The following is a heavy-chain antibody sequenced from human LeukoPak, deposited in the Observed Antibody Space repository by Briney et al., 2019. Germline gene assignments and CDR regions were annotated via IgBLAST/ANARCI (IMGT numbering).Heavy chain of an antibody. CDR1: GGSISSYY. V-gene: IGHV4-4*09. Sequence: SETLSLTCTVSGGSISSYYWSWIRQPPGKGLEWIGYIHTSGSTNYNPSLKSRVTISVDTSKNQFSLKLSSVTAADTAVYYCARRTYYDTLTGYNYWYFDLWGRGTLVTVSS. CDR2: IHTSGST. J-gene: IGHJ2*01. D-gene: IGHD3-9*01. CDR3: ARRTYYDTLTGYNYWYFDL.